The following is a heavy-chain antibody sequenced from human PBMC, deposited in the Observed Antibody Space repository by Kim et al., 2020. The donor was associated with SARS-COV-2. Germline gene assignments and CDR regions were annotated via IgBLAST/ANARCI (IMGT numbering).Heavy chain of an antibody. V-gene: IGHV4-59*13. CDR3: ARDIVTRGVFFFKAFDP. D-gene: IGHD3-10*01. Sequence: SETLSLTCAVSGGSINSYYWSWIRQSPGRGLEWIGYIYFTGTTSYNPSLKSRATIFLDTSKNQVSLNVNSVTAADTAVYYCARDIVTRGVFFFKAFDPWGRGTRVTVST. CDR1: GGSINSYY. J-gene: IGHJ5*02. CDR2: IYFTGTT.